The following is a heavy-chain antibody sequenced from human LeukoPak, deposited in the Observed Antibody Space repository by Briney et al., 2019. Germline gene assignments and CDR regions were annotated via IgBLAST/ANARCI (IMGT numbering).Heavy chain of an antibody. CDR3: ARSPPYCSSTSCYFVDP. D-gene: IGHD2-2*01. V-gene: IGHV1-8*01. Sequence: GASVKVSCKASGYTFTSYYINWVRQATGQGLEWMGWMNPSSGNSGYAQKFQGRVTMTRNTSISTAYMELSSLRSEDTAVYYCARSPPYCSSTSCYFVDPWGQGTLVTVSS. CDR1: GYTFTSYY. J-gene: IGHJ5*02. CDR2: MNPSSGNS.